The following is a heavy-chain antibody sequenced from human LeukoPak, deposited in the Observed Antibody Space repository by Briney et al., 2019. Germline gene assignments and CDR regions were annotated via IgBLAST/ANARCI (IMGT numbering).Heavy chain of an antibody. D-gene: IGHD6-13*01. V-gene: IGHV3-48*03. CDR3: ARGDKQLVFNRNKGGFDP. Sequence: GGSLRLSCAASGFTFSSYEMNWVRQAPGKGLEWVSYISSSDSTIYYADSVKGRFTISRDNAKNSLYLQMNSLRAEDTAVYYCARGDKQLVFNRNKGGFDPWGQGTLVTVSS. J-gene: IGHJ5*02. CDR2: ISSSDSTI. CDR1: GFTFSSYE.